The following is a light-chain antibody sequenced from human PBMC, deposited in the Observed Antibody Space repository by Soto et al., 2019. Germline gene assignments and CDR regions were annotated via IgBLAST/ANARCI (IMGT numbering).Light chain of an antibody. J-gene: IGKJ3*01. Sequence: DIQMTQSPSSLSASVGDTLTITCRASQALNTWVAWYPHKPESAPRPLIYDTSKLESGVPSRFSGRTSRTDITLTINNVLPEDFATYYCQEYYGYPPTFGPGTTVDLK. CDR3: QEYYGYPPT. CDR1: QALNTW. V-gene: IGKV1D-16*01. CDR2: DTS.